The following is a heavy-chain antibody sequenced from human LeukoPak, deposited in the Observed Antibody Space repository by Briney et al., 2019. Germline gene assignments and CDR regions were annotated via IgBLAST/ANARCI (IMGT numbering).Heavy chain of an antibody. CDR3: ARHPGGPAVSHPGRLKGQYYYYGMDV. J-gene: IGHJ6*02. D-gene: IGHD5/OR15-5a*01. Sequence: KYGESLKISCKGSGYSFTSYWIGWVRQMPGKGLEWMGIIYPGDSDTRYSPSFQGQVTISADKSISTAYLQWSSLKASDTAMYYCARHPGGPAVSHPGRLKGQYYYYGMDVWGQGTTVTVSS. CDR1: GYSFTSYW. CDR2: IYPGDSDT. V-gene: IGHV5-51*01.